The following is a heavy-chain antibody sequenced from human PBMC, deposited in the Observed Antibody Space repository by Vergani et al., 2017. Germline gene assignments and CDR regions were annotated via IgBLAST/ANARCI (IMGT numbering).Heavy chain of an antibody. V-gene: IGHV4-34*01. CDR3: ARVNTETNGHLYYYDYMDV. CDR2: IDHTGRP. CDR1: GGSFTSYH. J-gene: IGHJ6*03. D-gene: IGHD4-11*01. Sequence: QVQLQQWGGGLLKPSETLSLTCVVNGGSFTSYHWTWIRQSPGEGLEWVGDIDHTGRPDYNPSLKRRLTRSVDKSRNQFALTLNSVTATDTAIYFCARVNTETNGHLYYYDYMDVWGQGTAVTVS.